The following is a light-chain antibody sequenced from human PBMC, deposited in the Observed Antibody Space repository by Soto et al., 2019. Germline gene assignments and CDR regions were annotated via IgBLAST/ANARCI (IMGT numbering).Light chain of an antibody. CDR3: GTWDSSLSVYV. CDR1: SSNIGNNY. Sequence: SVLTQPPSVCAAPGQKDTISCSGSSSNIGNNYVSWYQHLPGTAPELLIYDNDKRYSGIPDRFSGSKSGTSAALGITGLQAGDEADYYCGTWDSSLSVYVFGTGTKVTVL. V-gene: IGLV1-51*01. CDR2: DND. J-gene: IGLJ1*01.